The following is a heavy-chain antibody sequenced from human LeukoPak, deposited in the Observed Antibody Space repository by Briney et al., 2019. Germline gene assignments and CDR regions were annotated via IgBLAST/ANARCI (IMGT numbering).Heavy chain of an antibody. J-gene: IGHJ4*02. CDR2: ISASGDTT. CDR3: ALGYCSGGDWYAKPYYFDH. CDR1: GFTFRAYA. D-gene: IGHD2-15*01. V-gene: IGHV3-23*01. Sequence: GGSLRLSCAASGFTFRAYAMSWVRQAPGKGLEWVSLISASGDTTYYADSVKGRFTISRDNSRNTLYLQMSSLRAEDTAVYYCALGYCSGGDWYAKPYYFDHWGQGTLVTVSS.